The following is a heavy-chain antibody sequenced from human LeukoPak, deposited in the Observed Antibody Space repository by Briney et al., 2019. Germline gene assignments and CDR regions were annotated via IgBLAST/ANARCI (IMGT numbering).Heavy chain of an antibody. CDR2: ISSSGSTI. Sequence: GGSLRLSCAASGFTFSSYEMNWVRQAPGKGLEWVSYISSSGSTIYYADSVKGRFTISRDNAKNSLYLQMNSLRAEDTAVYYCARDQPWGWFGELLYPAYGMDVWGQGTTVTVSS. J-gene: IGHJ6*02. D-gene: IGHD3-10*01. CDR3: ARDQPWGWFGELLYPAYGMDV. CDR1: GFTFSSYE. V-gene: IGHV3-48*03.